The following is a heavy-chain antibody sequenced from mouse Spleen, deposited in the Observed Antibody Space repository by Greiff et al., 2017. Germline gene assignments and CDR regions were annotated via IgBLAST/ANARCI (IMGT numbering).Heavy chain of an antibody. CDR1: YTFS. V-gene: IGHV1-87*01. CDR2: GQGLEWIG. D-gene: IGHD2-13*01. Sequence: VQLQQSGPELARPWASVKISCQAFYTFSRRVYFAIRDTNYWMQWVKQRPGQGLEWIGAIYPGNGDTSYNQKFKGKATFTADTSSNTAYMQLSSLTTEDSAIYYCASNYGDYEWFAYWGQGTLVTVSA. J-gene: IGHJ3*01. CDR3: TEDSAIYYCASNYGDYEWFAY.